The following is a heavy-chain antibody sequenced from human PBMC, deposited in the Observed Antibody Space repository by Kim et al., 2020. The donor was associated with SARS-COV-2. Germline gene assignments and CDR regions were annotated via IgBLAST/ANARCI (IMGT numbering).Heavy chain of an antibody. CDR3: ARDNLAAAGHGGFDY. D-gene: IGHD6-13*01. CDR1: GYTFTSYG. Sequence: ASVKVSCKASGYTFTSYGISWVRQAPGQGLEWMGWISAYNGNTNYAQKLQGRVTMTTDTSTSTAYMELRSLRSDDTAVYYCARDNLAAAGHGGFDYWGQGTLVTVSS. J-gene: IGHJ4*02. CDR2: ISAYNGNT. V-gene: IGHV1-18*04.